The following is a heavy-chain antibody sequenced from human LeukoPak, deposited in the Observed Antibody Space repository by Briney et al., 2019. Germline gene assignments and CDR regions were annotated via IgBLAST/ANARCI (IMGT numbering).Heavy chain of an antibody. CDR2: INPSGGST. Sequence: ASVTVSCTASGYTFTSYYMHWVRQAPGQGLEWMGIINPSGGSTSYAQKFQGRVTMTRDTSTSTVYMELSSLRSEDTAVYYCARERGVKNGMDVWGQGTTVTVSS. CDR3: ARERGVKNGMDV. CDR1: GYTFTSYY. D-gene: IGHD3-10*01. V-gene: IGHV1-46*01. J-gene: IGHJ6*02.